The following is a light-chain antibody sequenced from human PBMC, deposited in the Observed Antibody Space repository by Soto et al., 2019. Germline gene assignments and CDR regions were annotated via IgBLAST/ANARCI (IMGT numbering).Light chain of an antibody. V-gene: IGKV3-11*01. CDR1: QRVSSY. J-gene: IGKJ4*01. CDR2: DAS. Sequence: IVLAQSPATLSLSPGERATLSFRASQRVSSYLAWYQQKTGQAPRPLIHDASNRATGIPARFSGSGSGTDFTLTISSLEPEDFAVYYCQQRSNWPPLTFGGGTKVEIK. CDR3: QQRSNWPPLT.